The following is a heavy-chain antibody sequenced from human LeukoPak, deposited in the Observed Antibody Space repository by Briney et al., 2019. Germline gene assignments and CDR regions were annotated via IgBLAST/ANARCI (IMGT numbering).Heavy chain of an antibody. V-gene: IGHV4-4*02. J-gene: IGHJ4*02. CDR2: MCESGSP. CDR1: GGYIGSRNW. CDR3: AGFWSGYSRLEY. Sequence: SETLSLTCAVTGGYIGSRNWWSWVRQPPGKGLQWIGEMCESGSPKYNPSLKSRVTMSVDKSKNLFSLKLISVTAADTAVYYCAGFWSGYSRLEYWGQGTLVTVSS. D-gene: IGHD3-3*01.